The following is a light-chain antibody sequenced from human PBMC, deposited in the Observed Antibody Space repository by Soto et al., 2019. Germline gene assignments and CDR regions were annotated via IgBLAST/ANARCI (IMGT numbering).Light chain of an antibody. J-gene: IGKJ1*01. CDR3: LQHNNYPPT. CDR1: QDISNY. CDR2: AAS. Sequence: DIQMTQSPSSLSASVGGXVTITCQASQDISNYLNWYQQKPGKAPKRLIYAASNLQSGVPSRFSGSGSGTDFTLTISSLQPEDFATYFCLQHNNYPPTLGQGTKVDIK. V-gene: IGKV1-17*01.